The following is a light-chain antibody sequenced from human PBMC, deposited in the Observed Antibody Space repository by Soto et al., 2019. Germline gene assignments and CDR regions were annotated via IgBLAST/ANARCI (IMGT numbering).Light chain of an antibody. V-gene: IGKV3-15*01. CDR3: QQYNNWPRT. Sequence: EVVMTQSPEALPLSTGDRGPFSCRASQSVRSNLAWYNQKAGQAPRVLISGSSRRATCIPGRGSCSGAVTEFTLTISSLKSEYFGVYYCQQYNNWPRTFGQGTKVDI. CDR1: QSVRSN. J-gene: IGKJ1*01. CDR2: GSS.